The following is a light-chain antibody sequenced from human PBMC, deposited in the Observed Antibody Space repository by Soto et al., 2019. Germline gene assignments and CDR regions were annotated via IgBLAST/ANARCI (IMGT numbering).Light chain of an antibody. CDR2: DVT. V-gene: IGLV2-11*01. J-gene: IGLJ3*02. CDR3: AVWDDSLNGWV. CDR1: SNDVGNYKY. Sequence: QSVLTQPRSVSGSPGESVTISCTGTSNDVGNYKYVSWYQQYPGKAPKLVIFDVTERPSGVPARFSASKFDNTASLTISGLQAEDEADYYCAVWDDSLNGWVFGGGTKLTVL.